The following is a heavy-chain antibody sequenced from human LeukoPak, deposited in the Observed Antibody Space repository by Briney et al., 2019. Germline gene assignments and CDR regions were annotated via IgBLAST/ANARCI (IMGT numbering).Heavy chain of an antibody. Sequence: ASVNVSCKASGYTFTSYGISWVRQAPGQGLEWMGWISAYNGNTNYAQKLQGRVTMTTDTSTSTAYMELRSLRSDDTAVYYCARDNYSSSWYVEAAYFDYWGQGTLVTVSS. CDR2: ISAYNGNT. D-gene: IGHD6-13*01. CDR3: ARDNYSSSWYVEAAYFDY. V-gene: IGHV1-18*01. CDR1: GYTFTSYG. J-gene: IGHJ4*02.